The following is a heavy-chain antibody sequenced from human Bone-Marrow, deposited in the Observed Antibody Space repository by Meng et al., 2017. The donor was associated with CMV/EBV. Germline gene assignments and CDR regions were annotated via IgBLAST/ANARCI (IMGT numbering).Heavy chain of an antibody. J-gene: IGHJ6*02. CDR3: ARVSRDCSSINCLGGSGYYYYGMDV. CDR2: VIPFLGIP. CDR1: GYTFTSYG. V-gene: IGHV1-69*10. Sequence: SVKVSCKASGYTFTSYGISWVRQAPGQGLEWMGGVIPFLGIPNYAQKFQGRVTITADNSTSTAYMELSSLRSEDTAVYYCARVSRDCSSINCLGGSGYYYYGMDVWGQGTTVTVSS. D-gene: IGHD2-2*01.